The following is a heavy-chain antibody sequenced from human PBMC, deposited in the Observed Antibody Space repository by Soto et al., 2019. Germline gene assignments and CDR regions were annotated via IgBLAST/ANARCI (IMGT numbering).Heavy chain of an antibody. CDR3: AKGFGD. Sequence: QVQLVESGGGVVQPGRSLRLSCAASGFTFSSYGMHWVRQAPGKGLAWVAVISYDGSNKYYADSVKGRFTISRDNSKNTLYLQMNSLRAEDTAVYYCAKGFGDWGQGTLVTVSS. CDR2: ISYDGSNK. D-gene: IGHD3-16*01. J-gene: IGHJ4*02. V-gene: IGHV3-30*18. CDR1: GFTFSSYG.